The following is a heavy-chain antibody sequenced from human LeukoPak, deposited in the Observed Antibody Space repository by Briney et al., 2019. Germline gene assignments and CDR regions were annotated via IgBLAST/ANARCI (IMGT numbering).Heavy chain of an antibody. CDR3: ARERIVGAEDYFDY. J-gene: IGHJ4*02. D-gene: IGHD1-26*01. CDR1: GFTFSSYS. V-gene: IGHV3-48*01. Sequence: GGSLRLSCAASGFTFSSYSMDWVRQTPGKGLEWVSYISSSSSTIYYADSVKGRFTISRGNAKNSLYLQMNSLRAEDTAVYYCARERIVGAEDYFDYWGQGTLVTVSS. CDR2: ISSSSSTI.